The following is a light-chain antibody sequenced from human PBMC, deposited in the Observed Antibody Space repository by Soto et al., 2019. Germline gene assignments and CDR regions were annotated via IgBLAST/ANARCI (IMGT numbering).Light chain of an antibody. CDR2: EVN. Sequence: QSALTQPASVSGSPGQSITISCTGTSSDVGRYNLVSWYQQLPGKAPKLIIYEVNERPSGISDRFSGSKSGNTASLTISGLQDEDVADYFCCSYVGSSIVMFGGGTKLTVL. V-gene: IGLV2-23*02. CDR3: CSYVGSSIVM. CDR1: SSDVGRYNL. J-gene: IGLJ3*02.